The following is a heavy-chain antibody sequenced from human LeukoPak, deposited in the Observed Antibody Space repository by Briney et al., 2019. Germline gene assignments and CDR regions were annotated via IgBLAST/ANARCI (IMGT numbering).Heavy chain of an antibody. CDR2: ITGGGGSA. D-gene: IGHD3-16*01. V-gene: IGHV3-23*01. CDR1: GFTFSNYV. Sequence: GGSLRLSCAASGFTFSNYVMNWVRQAPGKGLEWVAIITGGGGSADYADSVKGRFTMSRDNSKNTVYLQMNSLRDDDTAVYYCAKGGRARETKLDQWGQGTLVTVST. J-gene: IGHJ4*02. CDR3: AKGGRARETKLDQ.